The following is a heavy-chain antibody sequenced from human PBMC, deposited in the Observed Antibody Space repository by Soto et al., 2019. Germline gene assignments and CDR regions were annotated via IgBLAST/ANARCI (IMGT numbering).Heavy chain of an antibody. V-gene: IGHV1-69*01. CDR2: IIPVFGII. CDR3: AGGRIVVAGSSAYYSMDV. D-gene: IGHD6-19*01. Sequence: QVHLLLQSGAEVKKPGSSVKVACKASGGNPSNSAISWVRQAPGQGLEWMGGIIPVFGIISHAQNFQGRATITADESTSTAYMELSSLRSEDTAVYFCAGGRIVVAGSSAYYSMDVWGQGTTVTVSS. CDR1: GGNPSNSA. J-gene: IGHJ6*02.